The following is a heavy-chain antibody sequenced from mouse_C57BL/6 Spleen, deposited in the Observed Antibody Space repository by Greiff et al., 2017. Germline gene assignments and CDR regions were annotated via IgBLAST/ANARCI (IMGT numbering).Heavy chain of an antibody. CDR3: ARPLYDGYYTWFAY. CDR1: GYTFTSYW. Sequence: QVQLQQPGAELVMPGASVKLSCKASGYTFTSYWMHWVKQRPGQGLEWLGEIDPSDSYTNYNQKFKGKSTVTVDKSSSTAYMQLSSLTSEDSAVYYCARPLYDGYYTWFAYWGQGTLVTVSA. V-gene: IGHV1-69*01. J-gene: IGHJ3*01. D-gene: IGHD2-3*01. CDR2: IDPSDSYT.